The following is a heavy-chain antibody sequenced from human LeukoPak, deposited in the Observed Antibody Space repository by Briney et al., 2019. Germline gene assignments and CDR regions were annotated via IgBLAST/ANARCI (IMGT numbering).Heavy chain of an antibody. J-gene: IGHJ6*02. Sequence: GGSLRLSCAASGFTFSSYSMNWVRQAPGKGLEWVSSISSSSSYIYYADSVKGRFTISRDNAKNSLYLQMNSLRAEDTAVYYCARDPYSSGWVGMDVWGQGTTVTVSS. D-gene: IGHD6-19*01. CDR3: ARDPYSSGWVGMDV. CDR2: ISSSSSYI. V-gene: IGHV3-21*01. CDR1: GFTFSSYS.